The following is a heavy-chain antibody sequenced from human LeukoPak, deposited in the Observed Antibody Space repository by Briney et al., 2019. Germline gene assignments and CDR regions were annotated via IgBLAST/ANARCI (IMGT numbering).Heavy chain of an antibody. J-gene: IGHJ4*02. CDR3: VRDKDGYNF. CDR1: GFTSNTYA. CDR2: IDTDEKTT. V-gene: IGHV3-74*01. Sequence: GGSLRPSCAASGFTSNTYAMHWAPQAPGKGLVWVSRIDTDEKTTTCADSVKGRFTISRDNAKNMLYLQMNSLRAEDTAVYYCVRDKDGYNFWGQGTLVSVSS. D-gene: IGHD5-24*01.